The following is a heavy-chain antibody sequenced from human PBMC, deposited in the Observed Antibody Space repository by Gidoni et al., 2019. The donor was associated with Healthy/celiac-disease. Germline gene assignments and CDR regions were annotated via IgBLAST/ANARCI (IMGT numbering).Heavy chain of an antibody. V-gene: IGHV4-38-2*02. CDR1: GYSISSGYY. CDR2: IYHSGST. J-gene: IGHJ4*02. Sequence: QVQLQESGPGLVKPSETLSLTCAVSGYSISSGYYWGWIRQPPGKGLEWIGSIYHSGSTYYNPSLKSRVTISVDTSKNQFSLKLSSVTAADTAVYYCARERGGDGYNQGDYWGQGTLVTVSS. D-gene: IGHD5-12*01. CDR3: ARERGGDGYNQGDY.